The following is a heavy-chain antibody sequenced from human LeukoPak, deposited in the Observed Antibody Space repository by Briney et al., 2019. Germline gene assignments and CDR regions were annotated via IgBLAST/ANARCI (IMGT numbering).Heavy chain of an antibody. Sequence: SVKVSCKASGGTFSSYAISWVRQAPGQGLEWMGGIIPIFGTANYAQKFQGRVTITADEPTSTAYMELSSLRSEDTAVYYCASPGSGYVWNFDYWGQGTLVTVSS. CDR3: ASPGSGYVWNFDY. V-gene: IGHV1-69*13. D-gene: IGHD3-3*01. J-gene: IGHJ4*02. CDR1: GGTFSSYA. CDR2: IIPIFGTA.